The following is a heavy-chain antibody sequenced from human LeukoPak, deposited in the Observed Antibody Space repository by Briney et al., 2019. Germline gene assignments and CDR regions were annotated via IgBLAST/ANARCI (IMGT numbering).Heavy chain of an antibody. D-gene: IGHD5-18*01. V-gene: IGHV3-15*01. J-gene: IGHJ4*02. CDR3: TTELRIPHDF. CDR1: GFTFNNAW. CDR2: SRSNADGGTT. Sequence: GGSLILSCAASGFTFNNAWMSWVRQAPGKGLEWVGRSRSNADGGTTDYAAPMKDRFSISRDDSKTTLYLQMNSLKTEDTAVYYCTTELRIPHDFWGQGALITVSS.